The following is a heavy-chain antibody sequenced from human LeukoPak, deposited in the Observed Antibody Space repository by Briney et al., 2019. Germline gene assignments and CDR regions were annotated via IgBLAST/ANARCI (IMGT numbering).Heavy chain of an antibody. D-gene: IGHD3-22*01. J-gene: IGHJ4*02. CDR2: IKNKIDGGTA. V-gene: IGHV3-15*01. CDR1: GFTFTNAW. CDR3: ATDEVDTYYYETRAYYRFDY. Sequence: YPGGSLRLSCAASGFTFTNAWMSWVRQAPGKGLEWVGRIKNKIDGGTAEYAAPVKGRFTISRDDSKNALYLQMNSLKTEDTAVYYCATDEVDTYYYETRAYYRFDYWGQGTLVTVSS.